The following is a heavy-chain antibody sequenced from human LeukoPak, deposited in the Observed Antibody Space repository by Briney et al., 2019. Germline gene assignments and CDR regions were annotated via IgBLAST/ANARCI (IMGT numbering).Heavy chain of an antibody. CDR3: AMDSSGFGYFDY. Sequence: PSQTLSLTCTVSGGSTSSGGYYWSWIRQHPGKGLEWIRYIYYSGSTYYNPSLKGRVTISVETSKNQFSLKLSSVTAADTAVYYCAMDSSGFGYFDYWGQGTLVTVSS. D-gene: IGHD3-22*01. J-gene: IGHJ4*02. V-gene: IGHV4-31*03. CDR2: IYYSGST. CDR1: GGSTSSGGYY.